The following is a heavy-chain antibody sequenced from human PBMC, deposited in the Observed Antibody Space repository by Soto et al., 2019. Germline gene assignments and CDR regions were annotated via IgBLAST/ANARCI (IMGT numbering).Heavy chain of an antibody. J-gene: IGHJ4*02. CDR3: ARGRCSGGSCGSHYFDY. CDR2: INHSGST. Sequence: QVQLQQWGAGLLKPSETLSLTCAVYGGSFSGYYWSWIRQPPGKGLEWIGEINHSGSTNYNPSLKSRVTISVDTSRNQFSLKLSSVTAAGTAVYYCARGRCSGGSCGSHYFDYWGQGTLVTVSS. CDR1: GGSFSGYY. D-gene: IGHD2-15*01. V-gene: IGHV4-34*01.